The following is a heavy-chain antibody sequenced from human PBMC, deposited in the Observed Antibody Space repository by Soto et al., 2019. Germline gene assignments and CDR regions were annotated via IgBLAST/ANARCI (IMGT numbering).Heavy chain of an antibody. CDR1: GYTLTELS. V-gene: IGHV1-24*01. CDR2: FDPEDGET. Sequence: GASVKVSCKVSGYTLTELSMHWVRQAPGKGLEWMGGFDPEDGETIYAQKFQGRVTMTRDTSANTAYMELSSLRSEDTAVYYCARDKKVAVAGSDYWGQGTLVTVSS. CDR3: ARDKKVAVAGSDY. J-gene: IGHJ4*02. D-gene: IGHD6-19*01.